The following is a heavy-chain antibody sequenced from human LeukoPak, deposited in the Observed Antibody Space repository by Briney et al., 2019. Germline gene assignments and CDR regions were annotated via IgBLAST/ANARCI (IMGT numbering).Heavy chain of an antibody. D-gene: IGHD4-17*01. V-gene: IGHV1-69*05. CDR1: GGTFSSYA. J-gene: IGHJ5*02. CDR3: ARDLGGDYADNWFDR. Sequence: SVNVSCKASGGTFSSYAISWVRQAPGKGLEWMGRIIPIFGTANYAQKFQGRVTITTDESTSKANMEPSSLRSEDTDVYYCARDLGGDYADNWFDRWGEATHVTDS. CDR2: IIPIFGTA.